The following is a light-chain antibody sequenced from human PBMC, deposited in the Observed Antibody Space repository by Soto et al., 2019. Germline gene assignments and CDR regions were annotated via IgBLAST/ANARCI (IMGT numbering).Light chain of an antibody. CDR1: QSFSIW. V-gene: IGKV1-5*03. Sequence: DIHMTQSPSTLSASVGDRVTITCRARQSFSIWLAWYQQRPGKAPKLLIYKTSSLENGVSSRFSGGGYGTGFTLTISCLQCDDFGSFYCQQYNTYPLTLGGGTKVEIK. J-gene: IGKJ4*01. CDR3: QQYNTYPLT. CDR2: KTS.